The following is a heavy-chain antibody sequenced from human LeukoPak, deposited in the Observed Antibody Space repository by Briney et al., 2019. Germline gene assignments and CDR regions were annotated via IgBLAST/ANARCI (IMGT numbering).Heavy chain of an antibody. Sequence: GGSLRLSCAASGFTVSSNYMSWVRQAPGKGLEWVSVIYSGGSTYYADSVKGRFTISRDNSKNTLYLQMNSLRAEDTAVYYCASYGSGSYYGQLDYWGQGALVTVSS. D-gene: IGHD3-10*01. CDR3: ASYGSGSYYGQLDY. J-gene: IGHJ4*02. V-gene: IGHV3-66*01. CDR1: GFTVSSNY. CDR2: IYSGGST.